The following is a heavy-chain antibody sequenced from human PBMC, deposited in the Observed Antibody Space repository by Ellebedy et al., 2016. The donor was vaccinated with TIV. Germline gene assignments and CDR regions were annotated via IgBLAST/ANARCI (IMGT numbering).Heavy chain of an antibody. CDR3: ATGACDYGNCYHVAH. D-gene: IGHD4-23*01. CDR2: INDGGTA. J-gene: IGHJ4*02. CDR1: GFNVRTSY. V-gene: IGHV3-66*01. Sequence: GGSLRLSCAVSGFNVRTSYVTWVRQAPGKRLEWVSMINDGGTAYYADSVRDRFTISRDRSRKTVILQMNNVGVEDTALYYCATGACDYGNCYHVAHWGQGTLVAVSS.